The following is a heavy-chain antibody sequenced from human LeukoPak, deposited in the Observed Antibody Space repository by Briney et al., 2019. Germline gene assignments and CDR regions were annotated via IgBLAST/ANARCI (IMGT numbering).Heavy chain of an antibody. CDR3: AGDAQQQLVLDY. Sequence: GGSLRLSCAASGFTVSSNYMSWVRQAPGKGLEWVSVIYSGGSTYYADSVKGRFTISRDNSKNTLYLQMNSLRAEDTAVYYCAGDAQQQLVLDYWGQGTLVTVSS. D-gene: IGHD6-13*01. V-gene: IGHV3-66*01. CDR1: GFTVSSNY. CDR2: IYSGGST. J-gene: IGHJ4*02.